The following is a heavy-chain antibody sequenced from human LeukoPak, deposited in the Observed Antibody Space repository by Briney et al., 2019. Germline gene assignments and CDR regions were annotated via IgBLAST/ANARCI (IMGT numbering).Heavy chain of an antibody. CDR2: ISGSGGST. V-gene: IGHV3-23*01. CDR1: GFTFSSYA. D-gene: IGHD6-6*01. CDR3: AKGDLYSSSSGLHY. J-gene: IGHJ4*02. Sequence: PGGSLRLSCAASGFTFSSYAMSWVRQAPGKGLEWVSAISGSGGSTYYADSVKGRFTISRDNSKNTLYPQMNSLRAEDTAVYYCAKGDLYSSSSGLHYWGQGTLVTVSS.